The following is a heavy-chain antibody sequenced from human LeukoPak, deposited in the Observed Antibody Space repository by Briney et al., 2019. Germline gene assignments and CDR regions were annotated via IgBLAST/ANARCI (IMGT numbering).Heavy chain of an antibody. CDR1: GGSISSYY. V-gene: IGHV4-59*01. CDR2: IYYSGST. CDR3: AREAYHDAFDI. Sequence: SETLSLTCTVSGGSISSYYWSWIRQPPGKGLGWIGYIYYSGSTNYNPSLKSRVTISVDTSKNQFSLKLSSVTAADTAVYYCAREAYHDAFDIWGQGTMVTVSS. D-gene: IGHD3-22*01. J-gene: IGHJ3*02.